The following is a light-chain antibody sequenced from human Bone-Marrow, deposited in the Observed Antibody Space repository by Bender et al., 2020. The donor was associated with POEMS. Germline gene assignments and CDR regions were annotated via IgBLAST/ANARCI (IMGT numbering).Light chain of an antibody. CDR3: CTFTHTHTPL. J-gene: IGLJ2*01. CDR1: SSDIGGYDY. V-gene: IGLV2-14*03. CDR2: EVN. Sequence: QFALTQPPSVSGSPGQSVTISCTGTSSDIGGYDYVSWFQQHPGKAPKLLIYEVNNRPSGISSRFSRSESGHTASLHVSGLHAEGEADYYCCTFTHTHTPLFGGGTK.